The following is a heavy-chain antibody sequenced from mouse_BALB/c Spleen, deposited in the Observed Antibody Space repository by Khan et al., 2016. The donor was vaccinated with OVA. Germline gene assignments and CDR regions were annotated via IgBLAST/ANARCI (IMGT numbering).Heavy chain of an antibody. Sequence: QIQLVQSGPELKKPGETVKISCKASGYTFPSFGMNWVKQAPGKGLEWMGWINTYTGEPTYADDFKGRFAFSLATSASTAYLQISNLTNEDTATXFCATPPYFSCTLAYWGQGTAVTVSS. CDR3: ATPPYFSCTLAY. V-gene: IGHV9-3-1*01. CDR2: INTYTGEP. D-gene: IGHD2-10*01. CDR1: GYTFPSFG. J-gene: IGHJ4*01.